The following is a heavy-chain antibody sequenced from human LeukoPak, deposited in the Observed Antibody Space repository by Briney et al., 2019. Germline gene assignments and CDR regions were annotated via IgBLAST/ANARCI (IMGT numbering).Heavy chain of an antibody. Sequence: ASVKVSCKASGYTFTSYAMNWVRQAPGQGLEWMGWINTNTGNPTYAQGFTGRFVFSLDTSVSTAYLQWSSLKASDTAMYYCARQPRRERWLQSYFDYWGQGTLVTVSS. CDR3: ARQPRRERWLQSYFDY. D-gene: IGHD5-24*01. V-gene: IGHV7-4-1*02. J-gene: IGHJ4*02. CDR2: INTNTGNP. CDR1: GYTFTSYA.